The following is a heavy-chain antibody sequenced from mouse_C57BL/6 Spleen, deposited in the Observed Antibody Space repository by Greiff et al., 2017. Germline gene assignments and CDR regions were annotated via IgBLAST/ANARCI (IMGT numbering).Heavy chain of an antibody. Sequence: EVMLVESGGGLVQPGGSLKLSCAASGFTFSDYYMYWVRQTPEKRLEWVAYISNGGGSTYYPDTVKGRFTISRDNAKNTLYLQMSRLKSEDTAMYYCARQEDYYAMDYWRQGTSFTVSS. J-gene: IGHJ4*01. CDR1: GFTFSDYY. CDR2: ISNGGGST. V-gene: IGHV5-12*01. CDR3: ARQEDYYAMDY.